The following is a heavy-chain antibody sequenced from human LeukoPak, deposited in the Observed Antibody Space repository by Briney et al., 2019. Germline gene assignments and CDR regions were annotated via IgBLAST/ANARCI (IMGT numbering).Heavy chain of an antibody. Sequence: GGSLRLSCAASGFTFSSYGMHWVRQAPGKGLEWVSYISSSGSTIYYADSVKGRFTISRDNSKNTLYLQMNSLRAEDTAVYYCASRRPYCSSTSCYFSYYHYYMDVWGKGTTVTVSS. CDR1: GFTFSSYG. J-gene: IGHJ6*03. CDR3: ASRRPYCSSTSCYFSYYHYYMDV. D-gene: IGHD2-2*01. V-gene: IGHV3-48*01. CDR2: ISSSGSTI.